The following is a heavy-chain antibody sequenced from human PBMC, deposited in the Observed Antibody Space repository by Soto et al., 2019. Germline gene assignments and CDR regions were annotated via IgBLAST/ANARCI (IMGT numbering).Heavy chain of an antibody. CDR3: ARYCSSTSCDHYFDY. V-gene: IGHV1-18*01. J-gene: IGHJ4*02. Sequence: ASVKVSCKASGYSFTNYDISCVVQAPLQWLDGMGWISPYNGDTNYAQKLQGRVTMTTDTSTSTAYMELRSLRSDDTAVYYCARYCSSTSCDHYFDYWGQGTLVTVSS. D-gene: IGHD2-2*01. CDR2: ISPYNGDT. CDR1: GYSFTNYD.